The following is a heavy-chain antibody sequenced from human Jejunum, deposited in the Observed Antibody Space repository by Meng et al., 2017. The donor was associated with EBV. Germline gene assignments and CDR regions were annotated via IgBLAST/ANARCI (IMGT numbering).Heavy chain of an antibody. Sequence: VQLVECGGGLVRLGGSLRLSCAASGFTFSSSAMSWVRQAPGKGLEWVSSIGGSGGATYYADSVKGRFTISRDNSKSTLYLQMNSLRAEDTAVYYCAKLTRAWGQGTLVTVSS. CDR3: AKLTRA. J-gene: IGHJ5*02. CDR1: GFTFSSSA. V-gene: IGHV3-23*04. D-gene: IGHD1/OR15-1a*01. CDR2: IGGSGGAT.